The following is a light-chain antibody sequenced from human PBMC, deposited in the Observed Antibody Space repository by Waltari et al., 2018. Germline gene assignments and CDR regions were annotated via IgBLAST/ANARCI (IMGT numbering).Light chain of an antibody. CDR1: QIVFSSY. V-gene: IGKV3-20*01. Sequence: ILLTQFPGPLSLSPGETATFPCRASQIVFSSYIGWYQQKPGQAPRLLIYGASNRATDIPDRFSGSGSGTDFTLTISRLEPEDFAVYYCQVYGSSPLTFGGGTKVEI. CDR2: GAS. CDR3: QVYGSSPLT. J-gene: IGKJ4*01.